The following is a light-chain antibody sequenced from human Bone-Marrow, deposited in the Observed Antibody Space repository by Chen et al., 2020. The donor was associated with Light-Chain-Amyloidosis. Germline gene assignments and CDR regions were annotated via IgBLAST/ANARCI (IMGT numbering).Light chain of an antibody. J-gene: IGLJ2*01. V-gene: IGLV7-46*01. CDR3: LLSYSGARHVV. CDR1: TGAVTSGHY. CDR2: DTS. Sequence: QAVVTQEPSLTVSPGGTVTLTCGSSTGAVTSGHYPYWFQQKPGQAPRTRIYDTSNKHSWTPARFSGSLLGGKAALTLSGAQPEDEAEYYCLLSYSGARHVVFGGGTKLTVL.